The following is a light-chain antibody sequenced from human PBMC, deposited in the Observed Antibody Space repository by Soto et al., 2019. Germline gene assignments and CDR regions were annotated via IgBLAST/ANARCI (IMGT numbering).Light chain of an antibody. V-gene: IGLV2-14*01. Sequence: QSALTQPASVSGSPGQSITISCTGTSSDVGGYNYVSWYQQHPGKAPKLMIYEVSNRPSGVSNRFSGSKSGNTASLTISGLQAEDKADYYCSSYTSSSPWVFGGGTKVTVL. CDR1: SSDVGGYNY. J-gene: IGLJ3*02. CDR3: SSYTSSSPWV. CDR2: EVS.